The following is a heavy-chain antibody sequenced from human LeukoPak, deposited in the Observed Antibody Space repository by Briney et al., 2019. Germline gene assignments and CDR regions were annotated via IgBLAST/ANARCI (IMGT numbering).Heavy chain of an antibody. Sequence: GGSLRLSCAASGFTFDDYAMHWVRQAPGKGLEWVSGISWNSGSIGYADSVKGRFTISRDNAKNSLYLQMNSLRAEDTALDYCAKGGYYYDSSGYFHWGQGTLVTVSS. CDR3: AKGGYYYDSSGYFH. CDR2: ISWNSGSI. CDR1: GFTFDDYA. D-gene: IGHD3-22*01. J-gene: IGHJ4*02. V-gene: IGHV3-9*01.